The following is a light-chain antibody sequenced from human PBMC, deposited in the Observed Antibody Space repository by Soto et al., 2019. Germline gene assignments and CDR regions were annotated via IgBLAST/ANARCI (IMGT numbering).Light chain of an antibody. CDR3: QQYYSTPPGFT. Sequence: DIVMTQSPDSLAVSLGERATINCKSSQSVLYSSNNKNYLAWYQQKPGQPPKLLIYWASTRESGVPDRFSGSGSGTDFTLTISSLQAEDVAVSYCQQYYSTPPGFTFGPGTKVDIK. CDR1: QSVLYSSNNKNY. V-gene: IGKV4-1*01. J-gene: IGKJ3*01. CDR2: WAS.